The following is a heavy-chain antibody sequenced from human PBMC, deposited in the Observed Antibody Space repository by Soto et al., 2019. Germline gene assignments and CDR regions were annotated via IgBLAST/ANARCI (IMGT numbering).Heavy chain of an antibody. V-gene: IGHV3-30-3*01. Sequence: PGGSLRLSCAASGFTFSSYAMHWVRQAPGKGLEWVAVISYDGSNKYYADSVKGRFTISRDNSKNTLYLQMNSLRAEDTAVYYCARVDDYYGSGGYYTIDYWGQGTLVTRLL. D-gene: IGHD3-10*01. CDR1: GFTFSSYA. CDR2: ISYDGSNK. J-gene: IGHJ4*02. CDR3: ARVDDYYGSGGYYTIDY.